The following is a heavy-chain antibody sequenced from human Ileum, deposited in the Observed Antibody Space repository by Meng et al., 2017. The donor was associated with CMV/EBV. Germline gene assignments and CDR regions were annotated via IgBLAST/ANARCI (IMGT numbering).Heavy chain of an antibody. Sequence: GESLKISCEASGFSVRANYMSWVRQAPGKGPEWVSIIYTSLDTHYAGSVKGRFTISRDTFKNTIYLQMNSLRVDDTAVYYCARGGMPDYGSGSFYLSALWGRGTLVT. J-gene: IGHJ2*01. D-gene: IGHD3-10*01. V-gene: IGHV3-53*01. CDR2: IYTSLDT. CDR1: GFSVRANY. CDR3: ARGGMPDYGSGSFYLSAL.